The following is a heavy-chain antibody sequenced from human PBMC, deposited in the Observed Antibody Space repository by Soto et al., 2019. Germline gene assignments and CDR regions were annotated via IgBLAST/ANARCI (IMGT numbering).Heavy chain of an antibody. D-gene: IGHD5-18*01. CDR1: GCSLSTSRVC. J-gene: IGHJ4*02. CDR3: AHNYTAMVTIEY. V-gene: IGHV2-5*02. CDR2: IYWDDDK. Sequence: QITLKASGPTLVKPTQTLTPTCTFSGCSLSTSRVCAGCIRQPPGKALQWLALIYWDDDKRYRPSLKSRLTNTKDTSKNRVVLTMSNIDPVDTATYYCAHNYTAMVTIEYWGQGTLVTVSS.